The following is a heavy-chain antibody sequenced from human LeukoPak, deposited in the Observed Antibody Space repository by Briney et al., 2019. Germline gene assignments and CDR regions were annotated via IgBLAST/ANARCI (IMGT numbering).Heavy chain of an antibody. CDR2: MYYSGST. D-gene: IGHD4-23*01. J-gene: IGHJ4*02. V-gene: IGHV4-61*05. CDR1: GGSISSSSYY. CDR3: ARHSSAVVTPNALVY. Sequence: SETLSLTCTVSGGSISSSSYYWGWIRQPPGKGLDWIGYMYYSGSTNYNPSLKSRVTISVDTSKNQFSLKLSSVTAADTAVYYCARHSSAVVTPNALVYWGQGTLVTVSS.